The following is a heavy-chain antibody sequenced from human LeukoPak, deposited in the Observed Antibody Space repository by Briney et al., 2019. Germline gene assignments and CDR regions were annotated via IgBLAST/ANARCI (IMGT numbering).Heavy chain of an antibody. CDR1: GFTFSNYD. D-gene: IGHD2-2*01. J-gene: IGHJ4*02. V-gene: IGHV3-13*01. CDR3: VRALACSSTSCYEPTYFDS. Sequence: PGGSLRLSCAASGFTFSNYDMHWVRQASGKGREWVSGIGTAGDTYYPGSVKGRFSISRENAKNSLYLRMNGLRAGDTAVYYCVRALACSSTSCYEPTYFDSWGQGTLVTVSS. CDR2: IGTAGDT.